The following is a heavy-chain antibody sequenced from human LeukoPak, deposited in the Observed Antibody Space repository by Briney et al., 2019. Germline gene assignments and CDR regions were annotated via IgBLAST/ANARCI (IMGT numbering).Heavy chain of an antibody. CDR3: ARQTRYFDWSRYYYYMDV. CDR1: GGSFSGYY. Sequence: PSETLSLTCAVYGGSFSGYYWSWIRQPPGKGLEWIGEINHSGSTNYNPSLKSRVTISVDTSKNQFSLKLSSVTAADTAVYYCARQTRYFDWSRYYYYMDVWGKGTTVTISS. CDR2: INHSGST. D-gene: IGHD3-9*01. V-gene: IGHV4-34*01. J-gene: IGHJ6*03.